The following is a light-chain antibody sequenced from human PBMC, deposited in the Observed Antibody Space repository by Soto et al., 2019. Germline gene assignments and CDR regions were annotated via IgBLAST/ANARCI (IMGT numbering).Light chain of an antibody. Sequence: QSVLTQPPSASGTPGQGATISCSGSTSNIGSNYVYWYQQLPGTAPKLLIYRNNQRPSGVPDRFSGSKSGTSASLAISGPRSDDEADYFCATWDDSLNGFYVFGTGTKVTVL. J-gene: IGLJ1*01. V-gene: IGLV1-47*01. CDR2: RNN. CDR3: ATWDDSLNGFYV. CDR1: TSNIGSNY.